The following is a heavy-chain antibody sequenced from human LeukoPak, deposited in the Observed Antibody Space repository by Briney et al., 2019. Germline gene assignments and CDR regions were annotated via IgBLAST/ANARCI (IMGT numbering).Heavy chain of an antibody. V-gene: IGHV1-24*01. D-gene: IGHD3-9*01. CDR2: FDPEDGET. CDR3: ATGLLLRYFDWLLS. Sequence: ASVKVSCKVSGYTLTELSMHWVRQAPGKGLEWMGGFDPEDGETIYAQKFQGRVTMTEDTSTDTAYMELSSLRSEDTAVYYCATGLLLRYFDWLLSWGQGTLVTVSS. J-gene: IGHJ5*02. CDR1: GYTLTELS.